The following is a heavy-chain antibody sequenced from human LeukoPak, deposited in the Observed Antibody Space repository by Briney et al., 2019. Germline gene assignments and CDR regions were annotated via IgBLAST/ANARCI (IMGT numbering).Heavy chain of an antibody. V-gene: IGHV1-2*06. J-gene: IGHJ5*02. CDR3: ASLIAAAGTDWFDP. CDR1: GYTFTGYY. Sequence: SVKVSFKASGYTFTGYYMHWVRQAPGQGLEWMGRINPKSGGTNYAQEFQGRVTMTRDTSISTAYMELSRLRSDDTAVYYCASLIAAAGTDWFDPWGQGTLVTVSS. CDR2: INPKSGGT. D-gene: IGHD6-13*01.